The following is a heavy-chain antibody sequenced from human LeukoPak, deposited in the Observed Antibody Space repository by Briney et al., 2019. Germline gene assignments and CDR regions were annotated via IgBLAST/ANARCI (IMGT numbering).Heavy chain of an antibody. Sequence: GSVQVSCKASGYPFTGYYMHWVRQAPGQGLEWMGWINPNSGGTNYAQKFQGRVTMTRDTSISTAYMELSRLRSDDTAVYYCARDWYYYDSSGYPDYWGQGTLVTVSS. D-gene: IGHD3-22*01. V-gene: IGHV1-2*02. CDR1: GYPFTGYY. CDR3: ARDWYYYDSSGYPDY. J-gene: IGHJ4*02. CDR2: INPNSGGT.